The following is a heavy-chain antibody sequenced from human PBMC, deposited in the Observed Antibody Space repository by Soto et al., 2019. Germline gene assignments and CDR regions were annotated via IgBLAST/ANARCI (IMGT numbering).Heavy chain of an antibody. CDR3: ARPLRWLDAFAF. Sequence: QVQLVESGGGVVQPGRSLRLSCAASGFTFSNSPMHWVRQAPGKGLEWVALLSSDGNSNYYADSVKGRFTISRDNSQNTLYLQMNSLRAEDTAVYYCARPLRWLDAFAFWGQGAMVTVS. D-gene: IGHD5-12*01. J-gene: IGHJ3*01. CDR1: GFTFSNSP. CDR2: LSSDGNSN. V-gene: IGHV3-30-3*01.